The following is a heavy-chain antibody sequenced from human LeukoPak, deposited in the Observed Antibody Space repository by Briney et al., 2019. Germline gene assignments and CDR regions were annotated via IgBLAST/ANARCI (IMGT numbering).Heavy chain of an antibody. J-gene: IGHJ4*02. Sequence: TGGSLRLSCAASGFTFSSYGMSWVRQAPGKGLEWVSAISGSGGSTYYADSVKGRFTISRDNSKNTLYLQMNSLRAEDTAVYYCAKRSGSGWSPFDYWGQGTLVTVSS. CDR1: GFTFSSYG. CDR3: AKRSGSGWSPFDY. CDR2: ISGSGGST. V-gene: IGHV3-23*01. D-gene: IGHD6-19*01.